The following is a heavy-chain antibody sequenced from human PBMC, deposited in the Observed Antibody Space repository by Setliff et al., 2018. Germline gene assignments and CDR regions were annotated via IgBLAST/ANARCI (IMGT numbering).Heavy chain of an antibody. CDR2: ISSSGSTI. V-gene: IGHV3-48*01. CDR3: SVQSEFGHDCSDGSCHPNYFDS. J-gene: IGHJ4*02. D-gene: IGHD2-15*01. Sequence: GGSLRLSCAASGFTFSRYWMSWVRQAPGKGLEWVSYISSSGSTIYYADSVKGRFTISRDSSENTLFLQMTSLRAEDTAVYYCSVQSEFGHDCSDGSCHPNYFDSWGQGTLVTVS. CDR1: GFTFSRYW.